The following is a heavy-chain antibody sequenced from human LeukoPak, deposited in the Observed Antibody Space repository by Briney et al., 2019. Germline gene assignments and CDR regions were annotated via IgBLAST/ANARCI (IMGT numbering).Heavy chain of an antibody. CDR3: ATLNGPLFEY. Sequence: GGSLRLSCAASGFTFSNSWMSWVRQAPGKGLGWVASIHQHGNEKYFVDSVRGRFTISRDNAKNSLYLQMSSLRAEDTAVYYCATLNGPLFEYWGQGTLVTVSS. V-gene: IGHV3-7*01. D-gene: IGHD2-8*01. CDR1: GFTFSNSW. CDR2: IHQHGNEK. J-gene: IGHJ4*02.